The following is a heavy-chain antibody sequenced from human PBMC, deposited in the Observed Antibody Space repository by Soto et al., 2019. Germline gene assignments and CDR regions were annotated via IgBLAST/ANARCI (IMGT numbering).Heavy chain of an antibody. D-gene: IGHD3-16*01. Sequence: QVQLVQSGAEVKKPGASVKVSCKASGYTFTSYYMHWVRQAPGQGLEGMGIINPSGGSTSYAQKFQGRVTMTRDTSTSTVYMELSSLRSEDTAVYYCAALAYDYVWGSYPTTLGMDVWGQGTTVTVSS. CDR3: AALAYDYVWGSYPTTLGMDV. CDR2: INPSGGST. V-gene: IGHV1-46*01. CDR1: GYTFTSYY. J-gene: IGHJ6*02.